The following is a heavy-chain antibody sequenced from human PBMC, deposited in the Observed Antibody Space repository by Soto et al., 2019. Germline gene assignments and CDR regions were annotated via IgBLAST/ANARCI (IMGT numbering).Heavy chain of an antibody. J-gene: IGHJ4*02. CDR1: GGSIDSGAFS. Sequence: QLQLQESGSRLVKPSETLSLTCAVSGGSIDSGAFSLSWIRQPPGKGLEWIGDVTHSGTAYSIPSLNGRLTLAGDSSQTQLSLKLTSVTAADSAFYYCARIHWAQSSLDYWGRGILVTVSS. D-gene: IGHD6-19*01. CDR3: ARIHWAQSSLDY. CDR2: VTHSGTA. V-gene: IGHV4-30-2*01.